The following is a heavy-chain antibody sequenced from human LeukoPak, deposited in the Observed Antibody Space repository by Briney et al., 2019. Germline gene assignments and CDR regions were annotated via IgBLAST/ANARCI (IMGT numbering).Heavy chain of an antibody. D-gene: IGHD6-13*01. CDR1: GYTFTSYY. CDR2: INPSGGST. Sequence: GASVNVSCKASGYTFTSYYMHWVRQAPGQGLEWMGIINPSGGSTSYAQKFQGRVTMTRDTSTSTVYMELSSLRSEDTAVYYCASNFIAAAGTWGLDPWGQGTLVTVSS. CDR3: ASNFIAAAGTWGLDP. V-gene: IGHV1-46*03. J-gene: IGHJ5*02.